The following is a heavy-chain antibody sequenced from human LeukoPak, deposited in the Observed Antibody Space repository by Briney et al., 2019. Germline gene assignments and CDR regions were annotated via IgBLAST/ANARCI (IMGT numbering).Heavy chain of an antibody. CDR3: ARDGRGYSYGVGFDP. V-gene: IGHV4-59*01. J-gene: IGHJ5*02. CDR2: IYNSGRT. D-gene: IGHD5-18*01. CDR1: GGSISSYY. Sequence: PSETLSLTCTVSGGSISSYYWSWVRQPPGQGLEWIGDIYNSGRTTYHPHLKSRVTISVDTSKTLFSLKLSSVTAADTAVSYCARDGRGYSYGVGFDPWGQGTLVTVSS.